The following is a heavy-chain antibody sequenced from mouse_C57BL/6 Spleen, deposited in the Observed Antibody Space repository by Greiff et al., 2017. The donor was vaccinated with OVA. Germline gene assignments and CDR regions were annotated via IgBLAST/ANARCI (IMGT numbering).Heavy chain of an antibody. CDR1: GYSITSGYY. V-gene: IGHV3-6*01. J-gene: IGHJ3*01. CDR3: ARDRGGNYWFAY. CDR2: ISYDGSN. D-gene: IGHD2-1*01. Sequence: EVQLQESGPGLVKPSQSLSLTCSVTGYSITSGYYWNWIRQFPGNKLEWMGYISYDGSNNYNPSLKNRISITRDTSKNQFFLKLNSVTTEDTATYYCARDRGGNYWFAYWGQGTLVTVSA.